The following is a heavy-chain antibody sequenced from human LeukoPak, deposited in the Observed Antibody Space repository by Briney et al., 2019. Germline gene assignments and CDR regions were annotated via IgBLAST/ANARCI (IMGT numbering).Heavy chain of an antibody. CDR3: ARDLGGLLRGYGMDI. CDR2: ISASSTYI. J-gene: IGHJ6*02. Sequence: PGGSLRLSCGASGFTFSSYSLTWVRQAPGKGLEWVSSISASSTYIFYADAVKGRFTVSRDNAENSLYLQMNSLRVEDTAVYYCARDLGGLLRGYGMDIWGLGTTVTVCS. V-gene: IGHV3-21*01. D-gene: IGHD4-23*01. CDR1: GFTFSSYS.